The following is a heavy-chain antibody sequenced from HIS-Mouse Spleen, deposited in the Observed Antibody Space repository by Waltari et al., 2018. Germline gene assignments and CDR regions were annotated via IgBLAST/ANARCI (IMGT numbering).Heavy chain of an antibody. D-gene: IGHD6-6*01. CDR1: GYTFTGYY. V-gene: IGHV1-2*02. CDR3: ARGYSSSSDAFDI. Sequence: QVQLVQSGAEVKKPGASVKVSCKASGYTFTGYYMHWVRQAPGQGLEWVGRIKPNSGGTKYGQKFQGRVTRTRDTSISTAYMELGRLRSDDTAVYYCARGYSSSSDAFDIWGQGTMVTVSS. CDR2: IKPNSGGT. J-gene: IGHJ3*02.